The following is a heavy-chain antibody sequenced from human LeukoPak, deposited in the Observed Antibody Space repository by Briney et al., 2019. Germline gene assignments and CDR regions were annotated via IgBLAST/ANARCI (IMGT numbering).Heavy chain of an antibody. V-gene: IGHV1-8*03. CDR3: AKTERNYYYYYMDV. J-gene: IGHJ6*03. CDR2: MNPNSGNT. Sequence: ASVKVSCKASGYTFTSYDINWVRQATGQGLEWMGWMNPNSGNTGYAQKFQGRVTITRNTSISTAYMELSSLRSEDTAVYYCAKTERNYYYYYMDVWGKGTTVTVSS. CDR1: GYTFTSYD. D-gene: IGHD1-1*01.